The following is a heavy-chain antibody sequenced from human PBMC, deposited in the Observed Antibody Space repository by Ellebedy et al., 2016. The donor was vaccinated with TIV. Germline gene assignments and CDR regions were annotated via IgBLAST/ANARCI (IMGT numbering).Heavy chain of an antibody. J-gene: IGHJ4*02. V-gene: IGHV4-4*02. CDR2: IYHSGST. CDR1: GGSISSSNW. Sequence: SETLSLXXAVSGGSISSSNWWSWVRQPPGKGLEWIGEIYHSGSTNYNPSLKSRVTISVDKSKNQFSLKLSSVTAADTAVYYCARVGLYKGYSSGWYYIDYWGQGTLVTVSS. CDR3: ARVGLYKGYSSGWYYIDY. D-gene: IGHD6-19*01.